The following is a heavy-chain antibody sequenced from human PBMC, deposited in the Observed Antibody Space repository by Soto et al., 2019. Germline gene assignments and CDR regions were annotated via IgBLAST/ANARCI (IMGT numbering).Heavy chain of an antibody. CDR3: ARVDVVDCSGGSCSWFDP. V-gene: IGHV4-30-4*01. Sequence: PSETLSLTCTVSGGSISSGDYYWSWIRQPPGKGLEWIGYIYYSGSTYYNPSLKSRVTISVDTSKNQFSLKLSSVTAADTAVYYCARVDVVDCSGGSCSWFDPWGQGTLVTV. J-gene: IGHJ5*02. D-gene: IGHD2-15*01. CDR2: IYYSGST. CDR1: GGSISSGDYY.